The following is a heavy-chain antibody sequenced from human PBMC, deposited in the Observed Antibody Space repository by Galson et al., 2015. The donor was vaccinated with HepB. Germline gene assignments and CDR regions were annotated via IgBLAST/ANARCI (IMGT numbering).Heavy chain of an antibody. CDR2: ITTGGGVT. Sequence: SLRLSCAASGFTFSDYAMSWVRQAPGKGLEWVSGITTGGGVTYYAGSVKGRFTISRDNSKNTLSLQMSSLRAEDTAVYYCAKGGTAWAGFDYWGQGALVTVSS. CDR3: AKGGTAWAGFDY. CDR1: GFTFSDYA. D-gene: IGHD1-26*01. V-gene: IGHV3-23*01. J-gene: IGHJ4*02.